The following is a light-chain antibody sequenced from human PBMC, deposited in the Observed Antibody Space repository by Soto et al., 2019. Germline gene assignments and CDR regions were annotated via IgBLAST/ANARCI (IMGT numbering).Light chain of an antibody. CDR1: QSVSSK. V-gene: IGKV3-15*01. J-gene: IGKJ3*01. Sequence: EIVMTQSPATLSVSPGERATLSCRASQSVSSKLAWYQQKPGQAPRLLIYGASTCATGIPARFSGSGSGTEFTLTISSLQSEDFAVYYCQQYDNWSPVTFGPGTKVDIK. CDR2: GAS. CDR3: QQYDNWSPVT.